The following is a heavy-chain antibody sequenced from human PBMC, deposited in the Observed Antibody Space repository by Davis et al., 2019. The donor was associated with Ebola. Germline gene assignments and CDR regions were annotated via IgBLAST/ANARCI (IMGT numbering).Heavy chain of an antibody. Sequence: GESLKISCAASGFTFSSYSMNWVRQAPGKGLEWVSSLTGSSGNTHYADSVKGRFSISRDNSKNTLYLQMNSLRAEDTAVYYCAKSFHDSRAKKGGALDIWGQGTMVTVSS. J-gene: IGHJ3*02. V-gene: IGHV3-23*01. D-gene: IGHD3-22*01. CDR3: AKSFHDSRAKKGGALDI. CDR2: LTGSSGNT. CDR1: GFTFSSYS.